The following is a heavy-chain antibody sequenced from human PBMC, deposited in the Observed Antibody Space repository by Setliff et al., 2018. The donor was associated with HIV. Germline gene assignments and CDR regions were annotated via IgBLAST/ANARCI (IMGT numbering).Heavy chain of an antibody. J-gene: IGHJ4*02. CDR2: IYHSGTT. CDR3: ARGRGNDYVWGSYRYFDY. V-gene: IGHV4-4*02. Sequence: SETLSLTCAVSGGSISSNNWWSWVRQPPGKGLEWIGEIYHSGTTNYNPSLKSRVIVSLDKSKDQFSLNLTSVTAADTAVYYCARGRGNDYVWGSYRYFDYWGQGTLVTVSS. CDR1: GGSISSNNW. D-gene: IGHD3-16*02.